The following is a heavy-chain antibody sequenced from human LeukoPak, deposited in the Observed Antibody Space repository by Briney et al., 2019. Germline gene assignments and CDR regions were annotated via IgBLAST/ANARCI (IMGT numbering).Heavy chain of an antibody. V-gene: IGHV4-4*09. CDR2: IYTSGST. CDR1: GGSISSYY. J-gene: IGHJ5*02. Sequence: SETLSLTCTVSGGSISSYYWCWIREPPGKGLEWIGYIYTSGSTNYNPSLKSRVTISVDTSKNQFSLKLSSVTAADTAVYYCARRMPSGDPNNTCFDPWGQGTLVTVSS. D-gene: IGHD4-17*01. CDR3: ARRMPSGDPNNTCFDP.